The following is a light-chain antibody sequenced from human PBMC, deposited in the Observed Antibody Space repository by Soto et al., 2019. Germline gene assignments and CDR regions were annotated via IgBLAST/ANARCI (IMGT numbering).Light chain of an antibody. V-gene: IGLV2-23*02. CDR1: SSDVGSYNL. J-gene: IGLJ3*02. CDR3: CSYAGSSTPNWV. CDR2: EVS. Sequence: QSVLTQPASVSGSPGQSITISCTGTSSDVGSYNLVSWYQQHPGKAPKLMIYEVSKRPSGVSNRFSGSKSGNTASLTISGLQADDEADYYCCSYAGSSTPNWVFGGGTKLTVL.